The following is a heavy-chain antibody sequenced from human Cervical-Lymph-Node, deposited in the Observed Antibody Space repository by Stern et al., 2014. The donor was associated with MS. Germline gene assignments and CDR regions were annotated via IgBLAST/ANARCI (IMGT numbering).Heavy chain of an antibody. D-gene: IGHD6-6*01. Sequence: EVQMVQSGAEVKKPGESLKISCKGSGYSFTNYWIGWGRQMPGKGLEWMGIIYPSDSDPRYSPSFQGQVTISADKPISTAYLQWSRLKASDTAMYYCARAEQLVDYWGQGTLVTVSS. CDR3: ARAEQLVDY. V-gene: IGHV5-51*01. J-gene: IGHJ4*02. CDR2: IYPSDSDP. CDR1: GYSFTNYW.